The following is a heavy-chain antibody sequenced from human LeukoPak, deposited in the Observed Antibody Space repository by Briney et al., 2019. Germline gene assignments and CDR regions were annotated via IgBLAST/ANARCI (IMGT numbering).Heavy chain of an antibody. D-gene: IGHD3-22*01. CDR3: AKGSFDSQDY. Sequence: GRSLRLSCAASGFTFSSYAMSWVRQAPGKGLEWVSAISGSGGSTYYADSVKGRSTISRDNSKNTLYLQMNSLRAEDTAVYYCAKGSFDSQDYWGQGTLVTVSS. J-gene: IGHJ4*02. CDR1: GFTFSSYA. V-gene: IGHV3-23*01. CDR2: ISGSGGST.